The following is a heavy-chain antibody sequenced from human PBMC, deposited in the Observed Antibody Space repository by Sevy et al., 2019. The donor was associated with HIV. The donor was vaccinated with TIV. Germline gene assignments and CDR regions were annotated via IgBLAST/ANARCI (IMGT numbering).Heavy chain of an antibody. V-gene: IGHV1-18*01. CDR2: ISAYNGNT. CDR1: GYTFTSYG. J-gene: IGHJ6*02. CDR3: AREARGEPLVSRYYYYYYGMDV. Sequence: ASVKVSCKASGYTFTSYGISWVRQAPGQGLEWMGWISAYNGNTNYARKLQGRVTMTTDTSTSTAYMELRSLRSDDTAVYYCAREARGEPLVSRYYYYYYGMDVWGQGTTVTVSS. D-gene: IGHD2-2*01.